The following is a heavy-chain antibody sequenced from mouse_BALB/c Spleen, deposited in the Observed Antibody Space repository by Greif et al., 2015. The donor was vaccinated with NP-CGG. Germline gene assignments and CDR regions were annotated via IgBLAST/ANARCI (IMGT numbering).Heavy chain of an antibody. J-gene: IGHJ3*01. CDR2: IDPENGNT. CDR3: ARITKADAY. V-gene: IGHV14-1*02. Sequence: EVQLQQSGAELVRPGALVKLSCKASGFNIKDYYMHWVKQRPEQGLEWIGWIDPENGNTIYDPKFQGKASITADTSSNTAYLQLSSLTSEDTAVYYCARITKADAYWGQGTLVTVSA. D-gene: IGHD1-2*01. CDR1: GFNIKDYY.